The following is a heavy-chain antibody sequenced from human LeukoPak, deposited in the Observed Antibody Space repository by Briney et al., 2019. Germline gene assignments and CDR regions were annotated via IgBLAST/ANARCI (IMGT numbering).Heavy chain of an antibody. J-gene: IGHJ4*02. CDR3: ARESAFWSGFYPY. CDR2: ISNNGGST. D-gene: IGHD3-3*01. V-gene: IGHV3-64*01. CDR1: GFTFSNYA. Sequence: PGGSLRLSCAASGFTFSNYAMHWVRQAPGKGLEYVSAISNNGGSTYYANSVKGRFTISRDNFKNTLYLQMGSLRAEDMAVYYCARESAFWSGFYPYWGQGTLVTVSS.